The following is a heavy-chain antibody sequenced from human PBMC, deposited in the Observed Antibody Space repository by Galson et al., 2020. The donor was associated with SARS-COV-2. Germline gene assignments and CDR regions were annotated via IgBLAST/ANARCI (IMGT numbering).Heavy chain of an antibody. V-gene: IGHV1-18*04. J-gene: IGHJ4*02. Sequence: ASVKVSCKASGYIFTDYNIAWVRQAPGQGLEWMAWISTDNGNTNYAQSFQGRVTLTTDTSTRTAYMELRSLTSDDTAIYYCARDTSDSFDYWGQGTLVTISS. CDR2: ISTDNGNT. CDR3: ARDTSDSFDY. CDR1: GYIFTDYN.